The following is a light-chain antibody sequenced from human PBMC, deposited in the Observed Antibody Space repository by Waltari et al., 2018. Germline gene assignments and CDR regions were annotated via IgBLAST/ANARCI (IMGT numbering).Light chain of an antibody. CDR3: SSYTSSSTYV. Sequence: QSARTQPASVSGSPGQSITISCTGPSSDVGGSNYVSWYQQHPGKAPKLMIYDVSKRPSGVSNRFSGSKSGNTASLTISGLQAEDEADYYCSSYTSSSTYVFGTGTKVTVL. CDR1: SSDVGGSNY. V-gene: IGLV2-14*01. J-gene: IGLJ1*01. CDR2: DVS.